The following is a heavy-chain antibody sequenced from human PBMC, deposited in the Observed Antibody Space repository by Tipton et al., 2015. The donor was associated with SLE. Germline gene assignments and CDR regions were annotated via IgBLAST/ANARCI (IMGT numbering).Heavy chain of an antibody. J-gene: IGHJ6*02. D-gene: IGHD4-11*01. CDR2: IYSSGGT. CDR3: ARIGDSKDDV. Sequence: TLSLTCTVSGDSITDYFWNWIRQPAGKGLEWIGRIYSSGGTNYNPSLKSRVAMSVDTSKNQFSLQLNSVTAADTAVYYCARIGDSKDDVWGQGTTVTVSS. CDR1: GDSITDYF. V-gene: IGHV4-4*07.